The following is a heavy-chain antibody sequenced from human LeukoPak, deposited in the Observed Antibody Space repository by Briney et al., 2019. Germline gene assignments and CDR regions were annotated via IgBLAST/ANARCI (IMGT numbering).Heavy chain of an antibody. Sequence: PGGSLRLSCAASGFTFSSYAMSWVRQAPGKGLEGVSAISGSGGSAYYADSVKGRFTISRDNSKNTLYLQMNSLRAEDTAVYYCAKDATIAARPAYFDYWGQGTLVTVSS. D-gene: IGHD6-6*01. CDR2: ISGSGGSA. CDR3: AKDATIAARPAYFDY. CDR1: GFTFSSYA. V-gene: IGHV3-23*01. J-gene: IGHJ4*02.